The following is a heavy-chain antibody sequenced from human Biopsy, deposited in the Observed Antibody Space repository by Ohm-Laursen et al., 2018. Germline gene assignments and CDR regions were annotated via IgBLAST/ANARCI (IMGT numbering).Heavy chain of an antibody. J-gene: IGHJ5*02. CDR2: IDTINGGA. V-gene: IGHV1-2*02. Sequence: ASVKVSCKASGGAFNSYVITWVRQAPGQGLEWMGWIDTINGGARYAQKFQGRVTMTRDTSISTAYMELSRLTSDDTAVYYCARGRDPWGQGTLVTVSS. CDR3: ARGRDP. CDR1: GGAFNSYV.